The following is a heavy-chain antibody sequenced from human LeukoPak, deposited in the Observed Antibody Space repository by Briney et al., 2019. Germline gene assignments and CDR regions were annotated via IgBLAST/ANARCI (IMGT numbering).Heavy chain of an antibody. CDR2: FDPEDGET. CDR1: GYTLTELY. V-gene: IGHV1-24*01. Sequence: ASVKVSCKVSGYTLTELYMHWVRQAPGKGLEWMGGFDPEDGETIYAQKFQGRVTMTEDTSTDTAYMELSSLRSEDTAVCYCATGIPYDYVWGSYRPTYFDYWGQGTLVTVSS. D-gene: IGHD3-16*02. J-gene: IGHJ4*02. CDR3: ATGIPYDYVWGSYRPTYFDY.